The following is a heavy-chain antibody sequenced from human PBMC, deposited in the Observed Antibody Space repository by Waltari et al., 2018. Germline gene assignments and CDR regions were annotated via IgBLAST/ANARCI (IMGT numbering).Heavy chain of an antibody. CDR1: GYTFTGYY. D-gene: IGHD4-17*01. CDR3: ARVQQASTVVTFDY. CDR2: INPNSGGT. J-gene: IGHJ4*02. V-gene: IGHV1-2*02. Sequence: QVQLVQSGAEVKKPGASVKVSCKASGYTFTGYYMHWVRQAPGQGLEWMGWINPNSGGTNDAQKFQGRVTMTRDTSISTAYMELSRLISDDTAVYYWARVQQASTVVTFDYWGQGTLVTVSS.